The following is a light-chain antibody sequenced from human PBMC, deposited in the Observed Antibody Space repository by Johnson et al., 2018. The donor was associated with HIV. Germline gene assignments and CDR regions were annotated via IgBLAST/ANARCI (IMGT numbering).Light chain of an antibody. CDR2: DNS. CDR1: TSNIGKSY. CDR3: GTWDSSLSAGV. J-gene: IGLJ1*01. Sequence: QSVLTQPPSVSAAPGQKVTISCSGSTSNIGKSYVSWYQQLPGTAPKLLIYDNSKRPSGIPDRFSGSKSGTSATLGITGLQTGDEADYFCGTWDSSLSAGVFGTGTKVTVL. V-gene: IGLV1-51*01.